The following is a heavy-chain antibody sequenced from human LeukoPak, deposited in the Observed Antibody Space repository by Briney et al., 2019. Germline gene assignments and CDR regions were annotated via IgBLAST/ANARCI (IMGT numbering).Heavy chain of an antibody. CDR2: INTDTGNP. Sequence: GESLKISCKGSRYTFTTYAMNWVRQAPGQGLEWMGWINTDTGNPTYAQGFTGRFVFSLDTSVSTAYLQISSLKAEDTAVYYCARGTYGGNSGDTFDIWGQGTMVTVSS. J-gene: IGHJ3*02. D-gene: IGHD4-23*01. V-gene: IGHV7-4-1*02. CDR1: RYTFTTYA. CDR3: ARGTYGGNSGDTFDI.